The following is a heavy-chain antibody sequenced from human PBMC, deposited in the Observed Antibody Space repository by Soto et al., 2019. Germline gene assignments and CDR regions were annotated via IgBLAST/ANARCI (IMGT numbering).Heavy chain of an antibody. CDR1: GFTFSSYA. CDR3: ESWAANTKTYTWTFPALYYYGMGV. D-gene: IGHD1-20*01. CDR2: ISYDGSNK. Sequence: PGGSLRLSCAASGFTFSSYAMHWVRQAPGKGLEWVAVISYDGSNKYYADSVKGRFTISRDNSKNTLYLQMNSLRAEDTAVYYCESWAANTKTYTWTFPALYYYGMGVWGQGTPVTVSS. V-gene: IGHV3-30-3*01. J-gene: IGHJ6*02.